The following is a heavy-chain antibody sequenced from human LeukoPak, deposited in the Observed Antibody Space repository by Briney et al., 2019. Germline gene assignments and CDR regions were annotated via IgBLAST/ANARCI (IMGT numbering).Heavy chain of an antibody. CDR3: ASWVLSGYFDY. CDR2: IYTSEST. D-gene: IGHD2-15*01. Sequence: SETLSLTCTVSGGSISSGSYYWSWIRQPAGKGLEWIGRIYTSESTNYNPSLKSRVTISVDTSKNQFSLKLSSVTAADTAVYYCASWVLSGYFDYWGQGTLVTVSS. J-gene: IGHJ4*02. CDR1: GGSISSGSYY. V-gene: IGHV4-61*02.